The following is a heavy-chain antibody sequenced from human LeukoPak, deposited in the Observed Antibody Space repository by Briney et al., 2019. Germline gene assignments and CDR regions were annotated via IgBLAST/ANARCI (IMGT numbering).Heavy chain of an antibody. V-gene: IGHV1-69*13. CDR2: IIPIFGTA. CDR3: ARARPGAYDILTGYVGYYFDY. J-gene: IGHJ4*02. Sequence: SVKVSCKASGGTFSSYAISWVRQAPGQGLEWMGGIIPIFGTANYAQKFQGRVTITADESTSTAYMELSSLRSEDTAVYYCARARPGAYDILTGYVGYYFDYWGQGTLVTVSS. D-gene: IGHD3-9*01. CDR1: GGTFSSYA.